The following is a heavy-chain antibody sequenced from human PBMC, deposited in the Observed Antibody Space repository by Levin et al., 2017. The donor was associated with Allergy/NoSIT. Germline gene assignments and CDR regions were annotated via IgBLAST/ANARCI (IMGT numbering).Heavy chain of an antibody. Sequence: PGGSLRLSCAASGFTFSSYGMHWVRQAPGKWLEWVAVISYDGSNKYYADSVKGRFTISRDNSKNTLYLQMNSLRAEDTAVYYCAKDESRGYSYGLPIRYWGQGTLVTVSS. D-gene: IGHD5-18*01. V-gene: IGHV3-30*18. CDR2: ISYDGSNK. J-gene: IGHJ4*02. CDR1: GFTFSSYG. CDR3: AKDESRGYSYGLPIRY.